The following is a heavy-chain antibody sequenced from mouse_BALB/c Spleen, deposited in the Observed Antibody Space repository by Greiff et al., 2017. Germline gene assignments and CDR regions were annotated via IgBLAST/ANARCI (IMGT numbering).Heavy chain of an antibody. V-gene: IGHV5-17*02. D-gene: IGHD1-1*01. J-gene: IGHJ3*01. CDR3: ARSPTTVGAY. CDR1: GFTFSSFG. Sequence: EVKLVESGGGLVQPGGSRKLSCAASGFTFSSFGMHWVRQAPEKGLEWVAYISSGSSTIYYADTVKGRFTISRDNPKNTLFLQMTSLRSVDTAMYYCARSPTTVGAYWGQGTLVTVSA. CDR2: ISSGSSTI.